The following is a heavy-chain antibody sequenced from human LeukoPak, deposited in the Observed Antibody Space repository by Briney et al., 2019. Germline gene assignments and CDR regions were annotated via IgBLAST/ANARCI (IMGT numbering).Heavy chain of an antibody. CDR2: INPNSGGT. CDR1: GYTFTGYY. D-gene: IGHD2-15*01. CDR3: ARRHSGEEAFDI. J-gene: IGHJ3*02. V-gene: IGHV1-2*02. Sequence: ASVKVSCKASGYTFTGYYMHWVRQAPGQGLEWMGWINPNSGGTNYAQKFQGRVTMTRDTSISTAYMELSRLRSDDTAVYYRARRHSGEEAFDIWGQGTMVTVSS.